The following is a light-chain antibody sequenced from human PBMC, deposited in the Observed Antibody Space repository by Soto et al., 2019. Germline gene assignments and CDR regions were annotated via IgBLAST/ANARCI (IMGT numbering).Light chain of an antibody. J-gene: IGKJ3*01. V-gene: IGKV1-33*01. CDR3: QQSGAT. CDR2: DAS. Sequence: DIQMTQSPSSLSASVGDRVTITCQASQDISNYLNWYQQKPGKAPKLLIYDASNLETGVPSRFSGSGSGTDFTVTISSLQPEDIATYDCQQSGATFGPGTKVDIK. CDR1: QDISNY.